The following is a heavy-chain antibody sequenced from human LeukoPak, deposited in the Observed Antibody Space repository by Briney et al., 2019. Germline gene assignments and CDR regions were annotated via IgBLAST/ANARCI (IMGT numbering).Heavy chain of an antibody. CDR3: ARPGGYCTDGVCYGSGDLWYFDL. Sequence: GEAPKISRKGSGYSFTSYWIGWVRQMPGKGLEGMGIIYPGDSDTRYSPSFQGQVTISADKSISTAYLQWSSLKASDTAMYYCARPGGYCTDGVCYGSGDLWYFDLWGRGTLVTVSS. J-gene: IGHJ2*01. CDR1: GYSFTSYW. V-gene: IGHV5-51*01. CDR2: IYPGDSDT. D-gene: IGHD2-8*01.